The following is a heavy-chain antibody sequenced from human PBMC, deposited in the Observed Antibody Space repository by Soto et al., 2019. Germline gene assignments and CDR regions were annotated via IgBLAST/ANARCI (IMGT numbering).Heavy chain of an antibody. CDR3: ARDCAGYSSGWYQRGGFDY. D-gene: IGHD6-19*01. CDR2: IWYDGSNK. J-gene: IGHJ4*02. V-gene: IGHV3-33*01. Sequence: QVQLVESGGGVVQPGRSLRLSCAASGFTFSSYGMHWVRQAPGKGLEWVAVIWYDGSNKYYAASVKGRFTISRDHSKNKLYLQMNSLRAEDTVVYYCARDCAGYSSGWYQRGGFDYGGQGTLVTVSS. CDR1: GFTFSSYG.